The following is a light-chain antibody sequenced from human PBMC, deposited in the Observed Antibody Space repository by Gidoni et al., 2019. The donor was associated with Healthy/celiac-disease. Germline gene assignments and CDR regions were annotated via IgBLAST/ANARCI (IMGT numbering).Light chain of an antibody. J-gene: IGKJ3*01. CDR3: QQYYSTPFT. CDR2: AAS. V-gene: IGKV1-39*01. CDR1: RSSSSY. Sequence: DIPMTQSPSSLSASVGDRVTITCRTSRSSSSYLNWYQQKPGKAPKLLIYAASSMQSGVPSRFSGSGSGTDFTLTISSLQPEDFATYYCQQYYSTPFTFGPGTKVDIK.